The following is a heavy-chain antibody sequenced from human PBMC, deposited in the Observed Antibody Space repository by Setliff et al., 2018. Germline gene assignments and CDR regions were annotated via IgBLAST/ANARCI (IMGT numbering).Heavy chain of an antibody. CDR3: ARDGISWLMWFDA. V-gene: IGHV1-2*02. CDR2: INPKSGGT. J-gene: IGHJ5*02. CDR1: GYSFTDYY. D-gene: IGHD3-16*01. Sequence: VASVKVSCKASGYSFTDYYMHWVRQVPRRGLEWMGWINPKSGGTRYAQKFQGRVTMTRDTSISTAYMELSSLRSDDTAVYYCARDGISWLMWFDAWGQGTLVTVSS.